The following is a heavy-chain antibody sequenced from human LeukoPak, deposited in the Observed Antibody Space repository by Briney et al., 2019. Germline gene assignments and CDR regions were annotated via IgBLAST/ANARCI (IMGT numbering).Heavy chain of an antibody. CDR2: IYHSGST. CDR3: AREEAYGDYQKNYFDY. CDR1: GGSISSSSYY. D-gene: IGHD4-17*01. V-gene: IGHV4-39*07. Sequence: SETLSLTCTVSGGSISSSSYYWGWIRQPPGKGLEGIGSIYHSGSTYYNPSLKSRVTISVDTSKNQFSLKLSSVTAADTAVYYCAREEAYGDYQKNYFDYWGQGTLVTVSS. J-gene: IGHJ4*02.